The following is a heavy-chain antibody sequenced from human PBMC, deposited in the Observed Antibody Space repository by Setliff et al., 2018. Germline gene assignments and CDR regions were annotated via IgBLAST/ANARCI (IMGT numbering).Heavy chain of an antibody. Sequence: GASVKVSCKASGYTFSSYAISWVRQAPGQGLEWLGWISVYSGNTDYAQNFQGRVTMTADTSTSTAYMELRSLTSDDTAVYYCARRPRAVYGSGRHNWFLDYWGQGTLVTVSS. CDR2: ISVYSGNT. CDR3: ARRPRAVYGSGRHNWFLDY. J-gene: IGHJ4*02. CDR1: GYTFSSYA. V-gene: IGHV1-18*01. D-gene: IGHD3-10*01.